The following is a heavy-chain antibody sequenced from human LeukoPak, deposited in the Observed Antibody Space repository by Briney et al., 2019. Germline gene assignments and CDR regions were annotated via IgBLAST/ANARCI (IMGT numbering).Heavy chain of an antibody. CDR1: GFTFDDYA. J-gene: IGHJ4*02. V-gene: IGHV3-9*01. Sequence: QSGGSLRLSCAASGFTFDDYAMHWVRQAPGKGLEWVSGISWNSGSIGYADSVKGRFTIPRDNAKNSLYLQMNSLRAEDTALYYCAKVKYGDYGGGYFDYWGQGTLVTVSS. CDR3: AKVKYGDYGGGYFDY. D-gene: IGHD4-17*01. CDR2: ISWNSGSI.